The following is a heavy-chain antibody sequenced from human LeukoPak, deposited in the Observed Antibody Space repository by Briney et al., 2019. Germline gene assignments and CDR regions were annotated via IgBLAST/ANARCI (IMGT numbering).Heavy chain of an antibody. V-gene: IGHV4-38-2*02. CDR1: NYSISNSLY. CDR2: IYRSRST. Sequence: SETLSLTCSGSNYSISNSLYWGWLRQPPGKGLEWIGSIYRSRSTFYNPSLKSRVTISLDTSKNQFSLKLSSVTAADTAVYFCARGTYGYYMDVWGKGTTVTVSS. D-gene: IGHD4-17*01. CDR3: ARGTYGYYMDV. J-gene: IGHJ6*03.